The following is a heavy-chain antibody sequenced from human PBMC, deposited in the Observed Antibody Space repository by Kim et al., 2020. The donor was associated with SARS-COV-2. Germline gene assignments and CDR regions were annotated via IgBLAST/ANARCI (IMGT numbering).Heavy chain of an antibody. Sequence: KGRFTISRDNSKSTLSLQMNSRRAEDTAVYCCAKAVFTVTTIPYYFDYWGQGTLVTVSS. V-gene: IGHV3-23*01. CDR3: AKAVFTVTTIPYYFDY. J-gene: IGHJ4*02. D-gene: IGHD4-4*01.